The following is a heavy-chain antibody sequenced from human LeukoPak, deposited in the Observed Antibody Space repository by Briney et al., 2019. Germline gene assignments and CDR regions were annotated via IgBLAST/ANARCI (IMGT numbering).Heavy chain of an antibody. D-gene: IGHD6-13*01. Sequence: GASVKASCKASGYTFTGYYMHWVRQAPGQGLEWMGWINPNSGGTNYAQKFQGRVTMTRDTSISTAYMELSRLRSDDTAVYYCARVRSSWYDVGDDAFDIWGQGTMVTVSS. J-gene: IGHJ3*02. CDR1: GYTFTGYY. CDR3: ARVRSSWYDVGDDAFDI. V-gene: IGHV1-2*02. CDR2: INPNSGGT.